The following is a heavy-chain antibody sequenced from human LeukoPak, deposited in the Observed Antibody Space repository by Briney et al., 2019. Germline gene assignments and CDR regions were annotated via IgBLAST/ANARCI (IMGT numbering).Heavy chain of an antibody. CDR2: IYCSGST. D-gene: IGHD6-13*01. J-gene: IGHJ4*02. CDR3: ARVRSSSWYFDY. V-gene: IGHV4-59*01. CDR1: GGSISSYY. Sequence: SETLSLTCTVSGGSISSYYWSWIRQPPGKGLEWIGYIYCSGSTNYNPSLKSRVTISVDTSKNQFSLKLSSVTAADTAVYYCARVRSSSWYFDYWGQGTLVTVSS.